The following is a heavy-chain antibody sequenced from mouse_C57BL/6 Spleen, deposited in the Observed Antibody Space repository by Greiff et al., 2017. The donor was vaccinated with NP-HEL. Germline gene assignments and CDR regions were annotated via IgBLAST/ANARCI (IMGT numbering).Heavy chain of an antibody. CDR2: IDPSDSYT. CDR1: GYTFTSYW. CDR3: ARMTVVATGDY. D-gene: IGHD1-1*01. J-gene: IGHJ2*01. V-gene: IGHV1-69*01. Sequence: QVQLQQPGAELVMPGASVKLSCKASGYTFTSYWMHWVKQRPGQGLEWIGEIDPSDSYTNNNQKFKGKSTLTVDKSSSTAYMQLSSLTSEDSAVYYCARMTVVATGDYWGQGTTLTVSS.